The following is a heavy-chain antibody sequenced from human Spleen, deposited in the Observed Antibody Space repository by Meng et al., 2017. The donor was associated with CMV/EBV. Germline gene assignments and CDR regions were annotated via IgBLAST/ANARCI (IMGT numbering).Heavy chain of an antibody. J-gene: IGHJ4*02. CDR1: GGSVSSGNYY. CDR3: ARGGTVLHSNFAY. Sequence: SETLSLTCTVSGGSVSSGNYYWTWIRQPPGRGLEWIGYVYYSGNTNYNPSLKSRVTISLDTSKNQFSLKLSSVTAADTAVYYCARGGTVLHSNFAYWGQGTLVTVSS. V-gene: IGHV4-61*01. D-gene: IGHD4-11*01. CDR2: VYYSGNT.